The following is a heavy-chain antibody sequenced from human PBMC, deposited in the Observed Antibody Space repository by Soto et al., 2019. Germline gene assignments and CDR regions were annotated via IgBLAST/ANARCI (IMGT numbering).Heavy chain of an antibody. CDR2: IIPIFGPA. J-gene: IGHJ6*02. V-gene: IGHV1-69*01. D-gene: IGHD2-21*01. Sequence: SVKASCKDSGGTFSSYAISWARQAPAQGIEWMGGIIPIFGPANYAQKFQGRVTITADESTSTAYMELSSLISQDTAIYYCARDSSAGAMWSSPYDYGMDVWGQGTTVTVSS. CDR3: ARDSSAGAMWSSPYDYGMDV. CDR1: GGTFSSYA.